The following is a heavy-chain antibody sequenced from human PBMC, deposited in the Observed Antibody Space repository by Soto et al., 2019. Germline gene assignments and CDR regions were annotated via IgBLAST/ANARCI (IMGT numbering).Heavy chain of an antibody. CDR3: AKEVVVVAAGDAFDI. CDR2: ISYDGSNK. J-gene: IGHJ3*02. CDR1: GFTFSSYG. D-gene: IGHD2-15*01. Sequence: PGGSLRLSCAASGFTFSSYGMHWARQAPGKGLEWVAVISYDGSNKYYADSVKGRFTISRDNSKNTLYLQMNSLRAEDTAVYYCAKEVVVVAAGDAFDIWGQGTMVTVSS. V-gene: IGHV3-30*18.